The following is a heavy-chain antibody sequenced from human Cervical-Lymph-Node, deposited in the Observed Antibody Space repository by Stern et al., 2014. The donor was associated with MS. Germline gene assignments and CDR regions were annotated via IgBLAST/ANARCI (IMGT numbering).Heavy chain of an antibody. D-gene: IGHD2-15*01. CDR1: GFSLTTTGMG. J-gene: IGHJ4*02. V-gene: IGHV2-5*02. Sequence: SGPTLLKPTQTLTMTCTFSGFSLTTTGMGVGWIRQPPGKALEWLALIYWDDEKRYRPSLNSRLTVTKDTSKNQVVLTMTNMDPVDTGTYYCARRGPCSASTCTFDFWGQGALVSVSS. CDR3: ARRGPCSASTCTFDF. CDR2: IYWDDEK.